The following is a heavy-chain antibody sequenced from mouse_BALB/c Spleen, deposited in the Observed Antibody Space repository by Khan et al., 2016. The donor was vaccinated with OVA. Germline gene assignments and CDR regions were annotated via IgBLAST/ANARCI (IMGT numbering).Heavy chain of an antibody. CDR2: ISYSGST. J-gene: IGHJ2*01. CDR3: ARSIMAN. V-gene: IGHV3-2*02. CDR1: GYSITSDYA. Sequence: EVELVESGPGLVKPSQSLSLTCTVTGYSITSDYAWNWIRQFPGNKLEWMGYISYSGSTSYNPSLKSRSSITRDTSKNQFFLQLKSVTTEDTATYYCARSIMANWGQGTTLTVSS.